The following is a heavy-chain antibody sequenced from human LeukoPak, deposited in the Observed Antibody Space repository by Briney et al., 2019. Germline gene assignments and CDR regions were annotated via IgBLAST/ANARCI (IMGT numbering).Heavy chain of an antibody. V-gene: IGHV1-2*02. CDR2: INPNSGGT. D-gene: IGHD6-13*01. CDR1: GYTFTGYY. CDR3: ARVSSSSWYVGYSDY. Sequence: ASVKVSCKASGYTFTGYYMHWVRQAPGQGLEWMGWINPNSGGTNYAQKFQGRVTMTRDTSISTAYMELSRLRSDDTAVYYCARVSSSSWYVGYSDYWGQGTLVTVS. J-gene: IGHJ4*02.